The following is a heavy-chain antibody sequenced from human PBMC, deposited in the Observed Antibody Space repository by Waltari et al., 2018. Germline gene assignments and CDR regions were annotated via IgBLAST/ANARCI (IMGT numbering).Heavy chain of an antibody. CDR1: GGTFSSYA. CDR3: ARSTTVTPYYFDY. V-gene: IGHV1-69*08. CDR2: IIPSVGTA. D-gene: IGHD4-17*01. Sequence: QVQLVQSGAEVKKPGSSVKVSCKASGGTFSSYAISWVRQAPGQGLEWMGRIIPSVGTATYAQKFKGRVTITADKSTSTAYMELSSLRSEDTAVYYCARSTTVTPYYFDYWGQGTLVTVSS. J-gene: IGHJ4*02.